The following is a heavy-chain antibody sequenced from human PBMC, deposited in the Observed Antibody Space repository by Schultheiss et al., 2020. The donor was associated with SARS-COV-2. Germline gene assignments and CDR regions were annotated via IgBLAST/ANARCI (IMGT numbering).Heavy chain of an antibody. CDR2: INSDGSDS. CDR3: ARRRYDRLQSRYFDL. Sequence: GGSLRLSCAASGFTFRNYWMHWVRQIPGKGLVWVSRINSDGSDSSYADSVKGRFTVSRDNAGNTLYLQMNNLRVEDTAMYYCARRRYDRLQSRYFDLWGRGTLVTVSS. J-gene: IGHJ2*01. V-gene: IGHV3-74*01. CDR1: GFTFRNYW. D-gene: IGHD5-24*01.